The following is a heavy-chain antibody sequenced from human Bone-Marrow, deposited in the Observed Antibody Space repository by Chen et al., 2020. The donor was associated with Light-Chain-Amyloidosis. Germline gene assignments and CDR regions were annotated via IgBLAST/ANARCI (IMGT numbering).Heavy chain of an antibody. V-gene: IGHV5-51*01. CDR2: IYPDDSDA. Sequence: KGSGYTFPNYWIGWVRQMPGKGLEWMGVIYPDDSDARYSPSFEGQVTISADKSITTAYLKWRSLKASDTAMYYCARRRDGYNFDYWGQGTLVTVSS. D-gene: IGHD5-12*01. CDR1: GYTFPNYW. J-gene: IGHJ4*02. CDR3: ARRRDGYNFDY.